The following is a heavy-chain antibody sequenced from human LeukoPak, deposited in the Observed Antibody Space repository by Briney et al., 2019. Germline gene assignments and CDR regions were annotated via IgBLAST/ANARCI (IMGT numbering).Heavy chain of an antibody. CDR1: GFTFSSYA. CDR2: ISSNGGST. V-gene: IGHV3-64*01. Sequence: GGSLRLSCAASGFTFSSYAMHWVRQAPGKGLEYVSAISSNGGSTYYANSVKGRFTISRDNSKNTLYLQMGSLRAEDMAVYYCARVAYCGGDCYSGAFDIWGRGTMVTVSS. CDR3: ARVAYCGGDCYSGAFDI. J-gene: IGHJ3*02. D-gene: IGHD2-21*02.